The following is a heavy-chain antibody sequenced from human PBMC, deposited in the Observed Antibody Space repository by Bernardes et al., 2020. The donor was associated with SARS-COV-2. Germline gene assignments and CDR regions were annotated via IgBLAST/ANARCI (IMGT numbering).Heavy chain of an antibody. CDR2: ISAYNGNT. CDR3: ARLLSEVVTGGYYFDY. V-gene: IGHV1-18*01. Sequence: ASVKVSCKASGYTFTSYGISWVRQAPGQGLEWMGWISAYNGNTNYAQKLQGRVTMTTDTSTSTAYMELRSLRSDDTAVYYCARLLSEVVTGGYYFDYWGQGTLVTVSS. CDR1: GYTFTSYG. D-gene: IGHD2-15*01. J-gene: IGHJ4*02.